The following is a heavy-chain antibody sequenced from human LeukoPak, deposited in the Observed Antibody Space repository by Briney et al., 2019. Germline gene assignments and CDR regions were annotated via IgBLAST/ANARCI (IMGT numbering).Heavy chain of an antibody. J-gene: IGHJ6*02. D-gene: IGHD6-19*01. CDR2: TSGSGGTK. Sequence: GGSLRLSCAASGFIFKNHAMSWVRQAPGKGLEWVSATSGSGGTKFYADSVKGRFTISRDNSKDTLYLQMNSLRAEDTAVYYCARGKQWLVNYYYYGMDVWGQGTTVTVSS. CDR3: ARGKQWLVNYYYYGMDV. CDR1: GFIFKNHA. V-gene: IGHV3-23*01.